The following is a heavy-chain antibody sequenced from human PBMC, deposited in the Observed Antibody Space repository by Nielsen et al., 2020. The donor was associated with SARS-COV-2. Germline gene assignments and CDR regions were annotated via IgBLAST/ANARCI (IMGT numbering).Heavy chain of an antibody. CDR1: GYTFTNYY. CDR2: INPDDGGT. Sequence: ASVKVSCKASGYTFTNYYMHWVRQAPGQGLEWMGVINPDDGGTTYAQQFQGRLSMTGDTSTSTVYMELSSLISEGTAVYYCARDGTPISGTYHHPDCWGLGTLVTVSS. CDR3: ARDGTPISGTYHHPDC. D-gene: IGHD1-26*01. V-gene: IGHV1-46*01. J-gene: IGHJ4*02.